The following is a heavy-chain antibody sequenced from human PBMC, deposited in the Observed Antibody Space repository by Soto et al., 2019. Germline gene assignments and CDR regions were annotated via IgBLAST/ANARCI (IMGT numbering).Heavy chain of an antibody. J-gene: IGHJ6*02. CDR2: INPNSGGT. D-gene: IGHD2-15*01. CDR1: GYTFTGYY. Sequence: ASVKVSCKASGYTFTGYYMHWVRQAPGQGLEWMGWINPNSGGTNYAQKFQGRVTMTRDTTISTAYMELSRLRSDNTAVYYCARERQELFLGDCSGGSCCSSYGMDVWGQGTTVTVSS. V-gene: IGHV1-2*02. CDR3: ARERQELFLGDCSGGSCCSSYGMDV.